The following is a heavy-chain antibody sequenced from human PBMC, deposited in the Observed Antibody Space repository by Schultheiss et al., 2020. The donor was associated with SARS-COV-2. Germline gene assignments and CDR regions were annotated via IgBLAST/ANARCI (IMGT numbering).Heavy chain of an antibody. V-gene: IGHV3-21*01. CDR3: APKPQADY. CDR2: ISSSSSYI. Sequence: GESLKISCAASGLTVSSNYMSWVRQAPGKGLEWVSSISSSSSYIYYADSVKGRFTISRDNAKNSLYLQMNSLRAEDTAVYYCAPKPQADYWGQGTLVTVSS. J-gene: IGHJ4*02. CDR1: GLTVSSNY.